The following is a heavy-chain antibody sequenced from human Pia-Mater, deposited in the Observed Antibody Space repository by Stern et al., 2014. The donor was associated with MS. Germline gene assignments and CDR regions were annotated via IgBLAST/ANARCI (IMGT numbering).Heavy chain of an antibody. CDR2: IWYDGSNK. D-gene: IGHD3-22*01. CDR1: GFTFSSYG. Sequence: VQLVESGGGVVQPGRSLRLSCAASGFTFSSYGMHWVRQAPGKGLEWAAVIWYDGSNKYYADSVKGRFTISRDNSKNTLYLQMNSLRAEDTAVYYCARDSDSSGYYYGDAFDIWGQGTMVTVSS. CDR3: ARDSDSSGYYYGDAFDI. J-gene: IGHJ3*02. V-gene: IGHV3-33*01.